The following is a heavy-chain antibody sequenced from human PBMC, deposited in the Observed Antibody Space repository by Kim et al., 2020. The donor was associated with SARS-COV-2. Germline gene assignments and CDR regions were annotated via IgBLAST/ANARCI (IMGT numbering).Heavy chain of an antibody. V-gene: IGHV1-69*04. CDR1: GGTFSSYA. J-gene: IGHJ6*03. Sequence: SVKVSCKASGGTFSSYAISWVRQAPGQGLEWMGRIIPILGIANYAQKFQGRVTITADKSTSTAYMELSSLRSQDTAVYYCARSVYCSSTSCSNYYYYYYMDVWGKGTTVTVSS. CDR3: ARSVYCSSTSCSNYYYYYYMDV. D-gene: IGHD2-2*01. CDR2: IIPILGIA.